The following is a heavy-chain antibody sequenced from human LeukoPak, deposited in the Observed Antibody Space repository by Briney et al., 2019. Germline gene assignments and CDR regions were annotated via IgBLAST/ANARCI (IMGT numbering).Heavy chain of an antibody. J-gene: IGHJ4*02. CDR3: AILPGYSSGWYEVNY. CDR1: GFPFSSYA. V-gene: IGHV3-23*01. CDR2: ICECGGSI. Sequence: GGSLRLSCAASGFPFSSYAMSWLRQAPGEGLEWVSCICECGGSIYYADSVKGRLSISRDNSLNTLDQQMNSRRAEDTAVYYCAILPGYSSGWYEVNYWGQGTLVTVSS. D-gene: IGHD6-13*01.